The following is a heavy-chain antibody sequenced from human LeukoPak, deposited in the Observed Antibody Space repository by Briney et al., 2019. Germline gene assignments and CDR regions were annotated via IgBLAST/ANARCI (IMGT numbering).Heavy chain of an antibody. J-gene: IGHJ4*02. CDR3: ARDKRWERHFDY. CDR2: ISSSSSTI. CDR1: SESFSGQY. V-gene: IGHV3-11*04. Sequence: LSLTCVVSSESFSGQYWSWIRQPPGKGLEWVSYISSSSSTIYYADSVKGRFTISRDNAKNSLYLQMNSLRAEDTAVYYCARDKRWERHFDYWGQGTLVTVSS. D-gene: IGHD1-26*01.